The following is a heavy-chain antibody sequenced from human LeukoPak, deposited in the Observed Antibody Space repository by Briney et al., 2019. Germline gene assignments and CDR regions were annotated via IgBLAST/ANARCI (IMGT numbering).Heavy chain of an antibody. D-gene: IGHD6-13*01. V-gene: IGHV7-4-1*02. J-gene: IGHJ3*02. CDR3: ARSRSSWPHDAFDI. Sequence: ASVEVSCKASGYTFTSYAMNWVRQAPGQGLEWMGWINTNTGNPTYAQGFTGRFVFSLDTSVSTAYLLISSLKAEDTAVYYCARSRSSWPHDAFDIWGQGTMVTVSS. CDR1: GYTFTSYA. CDR2: INTNTGNP.